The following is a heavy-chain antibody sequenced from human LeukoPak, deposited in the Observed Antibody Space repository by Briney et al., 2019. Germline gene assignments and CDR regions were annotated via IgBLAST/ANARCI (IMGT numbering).Heavy chain of an antibody. CDR2: ISGGGDST. V-gene: IGHV3-23*01. CDR3: AKEGLGAAAGTFDY. D-gene: IGHD6-13*01. Sequence: PGGSLRLSCAASGFTFSSYAMSWVRQAPGKRLAWVSTISGGGDSTDYADSVKGRFTISRDNSKNTLSLQMNSLRAEDTAVYYCAKEGLGAAAGTFDYWGQGTLVTVSS. J-gene: IGHJ4*02. CDR1: GFTFSSYA.